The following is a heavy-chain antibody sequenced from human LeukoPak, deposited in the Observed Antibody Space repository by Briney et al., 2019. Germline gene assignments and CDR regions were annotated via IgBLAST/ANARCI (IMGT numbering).Heavy chain of an antibody. Sequence: SGTLSCSASGSTFTSYGISRVRQAPGQGLEWMGGIIPIFGAADSAQTFPGRVTITADESTSTAYMELHSQRSEDTAVYCGARDGSIRLVGPANYYYGMDVWGQGTTVTVSS. CDR3: ARDGSIRLVGPANYYYGMDV. D-gene: IGHD2-2*01. CDR2: IIPIFGAA. J-gene: IGHJ6*02. CDR1: GSTFTSYG. V-gene: IGHV1-69*13.